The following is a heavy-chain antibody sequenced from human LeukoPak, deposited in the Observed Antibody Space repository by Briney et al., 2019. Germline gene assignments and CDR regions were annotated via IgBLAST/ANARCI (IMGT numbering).Heavy chain of an antibody. CDR2: ISSSNSTI. Sequence: GGPLRLSCAATGFTFSSYSMNWIRQAPGKGLDLASYISSSNSTIYYADSVKGRFNISRDNAKKSLYLPLHSLRHEDTAVYYCARQQSGRYFSWRVRYFHSWGQGTLVTVSS. D-gene: IGHD1-26*01. CDR1: GFTFSSYS. V-gene: IGHV3-48*02. J-gene: IGHJ4*02. CDR3: ARQQSGRYFSWRVRYFHS.